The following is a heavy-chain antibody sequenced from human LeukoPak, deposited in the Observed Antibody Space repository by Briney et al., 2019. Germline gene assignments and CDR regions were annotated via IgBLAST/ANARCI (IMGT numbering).Heavy chain of an antibody. Sequence: TGGSLRLSCVASGFTFSSYAMTWVRQAPGKGLEWVSGIGDNDTNTYYADYVQGRFTISRDNSRNTLFLQMSSLRAEDTAMYYCTKTEPSGIPAAGTFYYWGQGALVTVSS. CDR2: IGDNDTNT. CDR1: GFTFSSYA. CDR3: TKTEPSGIPAAGTFYY. D-gene: IGHD6-13*01. V-gene: IGHV3-23*01. J-gene: IGHJ4*02.